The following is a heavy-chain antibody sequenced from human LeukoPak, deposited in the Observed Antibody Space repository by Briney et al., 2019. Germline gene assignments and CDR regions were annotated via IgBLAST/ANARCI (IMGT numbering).Heavy chain of an antibody. CDR2: IYTSGST. CDR3: ARDSYYDNSGEGAFDI. CDR1: GGSISSGSYY. D-gene: IGHD3-22*01. Sequence: TSETLSLTCTVSGGSISSGSYYWSWIRQPAGKGLEWIGRIYTSGSTNYNPSLKSRVTISVDTSKNQFSLKLSSVTAADTAVYYCARDSYYDNSGEGAFDIWGQGTMVTDSA. V-gene: IGHV4-61*02. J-gene: IGHJ3*02.